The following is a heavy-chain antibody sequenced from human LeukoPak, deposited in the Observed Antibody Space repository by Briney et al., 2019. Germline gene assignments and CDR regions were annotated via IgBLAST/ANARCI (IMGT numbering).Heavy chain of an antibody. CDR1: GYSFTRYW. CDR3: ARRGYCSGGSCYSAPFDY. Sequence: GESLKISCKGSGYSFTRYWIAWVRQMPGKGLEWMGIIYPGDSDTRYSPSFQGQVTISADKSISTAYLQWSSLKASDTAMYYCARRGYCSGGSCYSAPFDYWGQGTLVTVSS. V-gene: IGHV5-51*01. CDR2: IYPGDSDT. J-gene: IGHJ4*02. D-gene: IGHD2-15*01.